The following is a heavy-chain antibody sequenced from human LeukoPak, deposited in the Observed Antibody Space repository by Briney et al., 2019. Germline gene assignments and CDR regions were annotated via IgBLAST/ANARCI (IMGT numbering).Heavy chain of an antibody. J-gene: IGHJ4*02. CDR1: GFNFANHA. D-gene: IGHD2-21*02. CDR3: VREDTPATANY. CDR2: ISGGGDIT. Sequence: GGSLRLSCAASGFNFANHAMSWVRQTAGRGLEWVSAISGGGDITYYADSVKGRFTISRDNSKDTLFLQMHSLRPGDTAVYYCVREDTPATANYWGQGTLVTISS. V-gene: IGHV3-23*01.